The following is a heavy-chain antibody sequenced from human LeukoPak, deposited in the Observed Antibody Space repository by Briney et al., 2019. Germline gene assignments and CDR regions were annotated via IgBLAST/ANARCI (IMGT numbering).Heavy chain of an antibody. V-gene: IGHV3-30*01. CDR2: ISYDGSNK. CDR3: ARDPRTSSCYFFDY. CDR1: GFTFSSYA. J-gene: IGHJ4*02. Sequence: GRSLRLSCAASGFTFSSYAMPWVRQAPGKGLEWVAVISYDGSNKYYADSVKGRFTISRDNSKNTLYLQMNSLRAEDTAVYYCARDPRTSSCYFFDYWGQGTLVTVSS. D-gene: IGHD2-2*01.